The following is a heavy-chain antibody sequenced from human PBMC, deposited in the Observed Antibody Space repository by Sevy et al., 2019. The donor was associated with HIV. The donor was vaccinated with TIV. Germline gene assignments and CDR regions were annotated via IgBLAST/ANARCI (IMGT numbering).Heavy chain of an antibody. Sequence: SETLSLTCTVSGGSISSSSYYWGWIRQPPGKGLEWIGSIYYSGSTHYNPSLKSRVTISVDTSKNQFSVKLSSVTAADTAVYYCARSQITIFGVVISFDPWGQGTLVTVSS. CDR3: ARSQITIFGVVISFDP. CDR1: GGSISSSSYY. D-gene: IGHD3-3*01. V-gene: IGHV4-39*01. J-gene: IGHJ5*02. CDR2: IYYSGST.